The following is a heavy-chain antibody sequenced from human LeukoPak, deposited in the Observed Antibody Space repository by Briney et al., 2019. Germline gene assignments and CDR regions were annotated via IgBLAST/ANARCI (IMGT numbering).Heavy chain of an antibody. CDR1: GFTFSHHG. V-gene: IGHV3-33*01. CDR3: ATENFWSGSPNDDFGMDV. CDR2: IWYDGSDK. Sequence: PGRSLRLSCAASGFTFSHHGMHWVRQAPGKGLQWVAVIWYDGSDKKYADSVQGRLTISRDNSKNMVYLQMNSLRAEDSAMYYCATENFWSGSPNDDFGMDVWGQGTTVTVSS. J-gene: IGHJ6*02. D-gene: IGHD3-3*01.